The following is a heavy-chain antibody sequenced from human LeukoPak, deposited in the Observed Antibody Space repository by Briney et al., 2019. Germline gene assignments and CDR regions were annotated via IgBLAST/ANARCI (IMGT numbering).Heavy chain of an antibody. J-gene: IGHJ4*02. V-gene: IGHV3-53*01. D-gene: IGHD1-26*01. CDR3: AKNRAVGGTGGFDY. CDR1: GITVSSNY. Sequence: GGSLRLSCAASGITVSSNYMTWVRQAPGKGLEWVSVIYSGGNTYYADSVKDRFTISRDNSKNTLYLQMNSLRAEDTAVYYCAKNRAVGGTGGFDYWGQGTLVTVSS. CDR2: IYSGGNT.